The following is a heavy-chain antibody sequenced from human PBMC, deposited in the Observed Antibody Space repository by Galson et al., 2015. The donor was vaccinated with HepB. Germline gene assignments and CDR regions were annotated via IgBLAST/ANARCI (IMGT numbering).Heavy chain of an antibody. J-gene: IGHJ5*02. CDR2: MNPKSGDT. Sequence: VKVSCKASGYTFTSYDINWVRQATGQGLEWVGWMNPKSGDTGYAQKFQGRVTMTRDTSISTAYMELSSLISEDTAVYYCARNPAYTGWFDPWGQGTLVTVSS. D-gene: IGHD3-16*01. CDR1: GYTFTSYD. V-gene: IGHV1-8*01. CDR3: ARNPAYTGWFDP.